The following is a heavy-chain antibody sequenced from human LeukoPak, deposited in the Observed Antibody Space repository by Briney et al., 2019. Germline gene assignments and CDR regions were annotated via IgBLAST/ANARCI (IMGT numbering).Heavy chain of an antibody. V-gene: IGHV5-51*01. D-gene: IGHD1-1*01. CDR1: GYTFSDSW. Sequence: GASLQISCKGSGYTFSDSWIAWVRQMPGKGLQWMGVIYPGDPGTRYSPSCQGPDTISADQSISTAYLQWGSLQASDSAIYYCARRGTNEYFDLWGRGTLVTVSS. CDR2: IYPGDPGT. CDR3: ARRGTNEYFDL. J-gene: IGHJ2*01.